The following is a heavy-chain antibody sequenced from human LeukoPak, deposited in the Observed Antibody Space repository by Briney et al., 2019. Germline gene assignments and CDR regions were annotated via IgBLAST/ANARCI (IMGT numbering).Heavy chain of an antibody. CDR3: AKEYVEYSSGWYYFDY. V-gene: IGHV3-9*01. CDR2: ISWNSGSI. D-gene: IGHD6-19*01. J-gene: IGHJ4*02. CDR1: GFTFDDYA. Sequence: GGSLRLSCAASGFTFDDYAMHWVRQAPGKGLEWVSGISWNSGSIGYADSVKGRFTISRDNAKNFLYLQMNSLRAEDTALYYCAKEYVEYSSGWYYFDYWGQGTLVTVSS.